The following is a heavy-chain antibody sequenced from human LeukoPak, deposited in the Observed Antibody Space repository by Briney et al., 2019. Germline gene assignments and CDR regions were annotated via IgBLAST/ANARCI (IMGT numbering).Heavy chain of an antibody. D-gene: IGHD6-19*01. CDR2: TYNTGIT. CDR3: ARGGWYSDC. V-gene: IGHV4-59*01. Sequence: SETLSLTCAVYGGSFSGYYWSWIRQPPGKGLEWIGYTYNTGITKYNPSLKSRVTMSMDTSKNQFSLRLSSVTAADTAVYYCARGGWYSDCWGQGTLVTVSS. CDR1: GGSFSGYY. J-gene: IGHJ4*02.